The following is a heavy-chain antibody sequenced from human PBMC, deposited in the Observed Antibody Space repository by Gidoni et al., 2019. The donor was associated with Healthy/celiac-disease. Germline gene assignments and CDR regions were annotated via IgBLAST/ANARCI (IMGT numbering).Heavy chain of an antibody. J-gene: IGHJ4*02. CDR3: ARDGDGYISPPSLDY. D-gene: IGHD5-12*01. CDR2: ISSSSSYI. Sequence: EVQLVESGGGLVKPGGSPRLPCAASGFTFSSYSMNWVRQAPGKALEWVSSISSSSSYIYYADSVEGRFTISRDNAKNSLYLKMNSLRAEDTAVYYCARDGDGYISPPSLDYWGQGTLVTVSS. V-gene: IGHV3-21*01. CDR1: GFTFSSYS.